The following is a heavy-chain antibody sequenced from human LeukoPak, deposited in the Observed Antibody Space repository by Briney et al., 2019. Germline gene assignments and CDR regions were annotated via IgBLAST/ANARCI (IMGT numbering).Heavy chain of an antibody. Sequence: PGGSLRLPCAASGFTFSSYSMNWVRQAPGKGLEWVSYISSSSTIHYADSVKGRFTISRDNAKNSLYLQMNSLRDEDTAVYYCLIAVAGTGSYWGQGTLVTVSS. J-gene: IGHJ4*02. CDR3: LIAVAGTGSY. CDR2: ISSSSTI. V-gene: IGHV3-48*02. D-gene: IGHD6-19*01. CDR1: GFTFSSYS.